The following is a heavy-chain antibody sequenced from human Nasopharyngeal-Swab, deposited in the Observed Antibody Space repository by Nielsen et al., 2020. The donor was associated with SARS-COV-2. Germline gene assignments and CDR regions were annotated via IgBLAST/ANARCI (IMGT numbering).Heavy chain of an antibody. D-gene: IGHD3-3*01. J-gene: IGHJ3*02. CDR1: GFTFSSYA. CDR2: ISYDGSNK. Sequence: GESLKISCAASGFTFSSYAMHWVRQAPGKGLAWVAVISYDGSNKYYADSVKGRFTISRDNSKNTLYLQMNSLRAEDTAVYYCAREGLGVTIFGVVQSRAFDIWGQGTMVTVSS. V-gene: IGHV3-30-3*01. CDR3: AREGLGVTIFGVVQSRAFDI.